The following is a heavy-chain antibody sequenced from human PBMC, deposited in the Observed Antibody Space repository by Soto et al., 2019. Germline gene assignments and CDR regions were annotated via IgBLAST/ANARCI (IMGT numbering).Heavy chain of an antibody. CDR1: GYTFTSYD. V-gene: IGHV1-8*01. CDR2: LNPNSGNT. Sequence: ASVKVSCKASGYTFTSYDITWVRQATGQGLEWMGWLNPNSGNTGYAQKFQGRVTMTRNTSRSTAYMELSSLRSEDTAVYYCARRPYSGSWSNYYYSYGMDVWGQGTTVTVS. D-gene: IGHD6-13*01. CDR3: ARRPYSGSWSNYYYSYGMDV. J-gene: IGHJ6*02.